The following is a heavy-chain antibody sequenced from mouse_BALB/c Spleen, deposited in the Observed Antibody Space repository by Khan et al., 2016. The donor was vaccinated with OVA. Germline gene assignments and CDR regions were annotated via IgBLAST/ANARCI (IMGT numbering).Heavy chain of an antibody. V-gene: IGHV1-5*01. J-gene: IGHJ3*01. CDR1: GYSFTSYL. Sequence: EVQLQQSGTVLARPGASVKMSCKASGYSFTSYLITWVKQRPGQGLEWIGDIYPGNSDTSYNQKFKDQAKLTAGTSDSTAYMAVSNLKNEYSAVYYCTRVGYSSFAYWGQGTLVTVSA. CDR3: TRVGYSSFAY. CDR2: IYPGNSDT. D-gene: IGHD1-3*01.